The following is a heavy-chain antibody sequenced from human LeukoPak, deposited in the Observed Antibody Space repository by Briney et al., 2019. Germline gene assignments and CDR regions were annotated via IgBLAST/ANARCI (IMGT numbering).Heavy chain of an antibody. CDR3: AREYGDPNYFDY. J-gene: IGHJ4*02. D-gene: IGHD4-17*01. CDR1: GGSFSGYY. V-gene: IGHV4-34*01. Sequence: SETLSPTCAVYGGSFSGYYWSWIRKPPGKGLEWIGEINHSGSTNYNPSLKSRVTISVDTSKNQFSLKLSSVTAADTAVYYCAREYGDPNYFDYWGQGTLVTVSS. CDR2: INHSGST.